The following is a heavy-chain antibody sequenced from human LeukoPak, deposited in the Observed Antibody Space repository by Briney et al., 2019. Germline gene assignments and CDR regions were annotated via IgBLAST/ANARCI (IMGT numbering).Heavy chain of an antibody. D-gene: IGHD3-10*01. V-gene: IGHV3-21*01. CDR2: ISSSTSYI. CDR3: ARDPQFVRGDYYFDY. Sequence: GESLKISCAASGFTFSSYNMNWVRQAPGKGLEWVSSISSSTSYIYYADSVKGRFTISRDNAKNSLYLQMNSLRAEDTAVYYCARDPQFVRGDYYFDYWGQGTLVTVSS. J-gene: IGHJ4*02. CDR1: GFTFSSYN.